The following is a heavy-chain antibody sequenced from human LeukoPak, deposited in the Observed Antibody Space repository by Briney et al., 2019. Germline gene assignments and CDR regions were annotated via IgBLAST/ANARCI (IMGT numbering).Heavy chain of an antibody. Sequence: PGGSRRLSCAASGFTFSTYWMTWVRQAPGKGLEWVANIKEDGSREYYVDSVKGRFTISRDNAKNSLYLQMDSLTAEDTAVYYCARDSPGYGAYVSWGQGTLVSVSS. D-gene: IGHD5-12*01. J-gene: IGHJ1*01. CDR1: GFTFSTYW. V-gene: IGHV3-7*01. CDR3: ARDSPGYGAYVS. CDR2: IKEDGSRE.